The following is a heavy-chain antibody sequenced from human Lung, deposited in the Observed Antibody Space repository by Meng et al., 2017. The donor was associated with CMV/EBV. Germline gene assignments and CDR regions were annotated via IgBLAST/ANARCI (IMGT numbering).Heavy chain of an antibody. D-gene: IGHD6-13*01. CDR2: ISWDGGST. CDR3: AKATVSAAGFPHMDV. V-gene: IGHV3-43D*03. J-gene: IGHJ6*02. Sequence: GGSLSLSXXXSPFTFDDHAMHWVRQAPGKGLEWISLISWDGGSTYYADSVKGRFTTSRDNSENSLYLQINSLRVEDTAVYYCAKATVSAAGFPHMDVWGQGTTVTVSS. CDR1: PFTFDDHA.